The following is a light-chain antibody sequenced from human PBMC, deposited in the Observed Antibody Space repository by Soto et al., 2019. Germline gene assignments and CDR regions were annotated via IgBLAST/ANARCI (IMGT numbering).Light chain of an antibody. Sequence: QSALTQPASVSGSPGQSITISCTGTSSDVGGYNYVSWYQQHPVKAPKLMIYDVTNRPSGVSDRFSGSKSGNTASLTISGLQAEDEADYYCSSYTSSSTPYVXGTGTKVTVL. CDR1: SSDVGGYNY. CDR3: SSYTSSSTPYV. V-gene: IGLV2-14*01. CDR2: DVT. J-gene: IGLJ1*01.